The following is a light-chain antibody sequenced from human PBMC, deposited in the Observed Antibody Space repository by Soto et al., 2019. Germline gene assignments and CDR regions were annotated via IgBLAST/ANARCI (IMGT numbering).Light chain of an antibody. V-gene: IGLV2-11*01. J-gene: IGLJ2*01. CDR1: SSDDGSYNY. Sequence: QSALTQPRSVSGSPGQSVTISCTGTSSDDGSYNYVSWHQQHPGKAPKVVIYDVTQRPSGVPDRFSASKSGITASLTISGLQAEDEADYYCCSYAAGDSFKFGGGTKLTVL. CDR2: DVT. CDR3: CSYAAGDSFK.